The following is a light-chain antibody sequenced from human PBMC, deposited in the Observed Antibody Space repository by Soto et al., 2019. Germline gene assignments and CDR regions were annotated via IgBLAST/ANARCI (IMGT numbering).Light chain of an antibody. CDR1: QNVISN. J-gene: IGKJ5*01. V-gene: IGKV3-15*01. CDR3: QQYNQWPIT. CDR2: GAF. Sequence: EIVMTQSPATLSVSPGERVTLSCRASQNVISNLAWYQQTPGQAPRLLIHGAFTRATGIPARFSGSGSGTEFTLTISSLQSEDFAVFYCQQYNQWPITFGQGTRLEIK.